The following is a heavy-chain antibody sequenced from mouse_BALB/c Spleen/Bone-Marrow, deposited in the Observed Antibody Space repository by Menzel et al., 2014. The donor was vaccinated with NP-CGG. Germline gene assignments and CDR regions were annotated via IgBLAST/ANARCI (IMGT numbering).Heavy chain of an antibody. CDR3: TGGKDYYAMDY. CDR2: IYPGNSDT. D-gene: IGHD1-3*01. CDR1: CYTFTSYW. Sequence: QSGTVLARPGVSGKKSCKAYCYTFTSYWMHWVKQRPGQGLEWIGAIYPGNSDTSYNQKFKGKAKLTAVTSTSTAYMELSSLTNGDSAVYYCTGGKDYYAMDYWGQGTSVTVSS. V-gene: IGHV1-5*01. J-gene: IGHJ4*01.